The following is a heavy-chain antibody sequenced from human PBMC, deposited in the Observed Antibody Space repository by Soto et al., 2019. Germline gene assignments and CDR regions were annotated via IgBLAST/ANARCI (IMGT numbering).Heavy chain of an antibody. D-gene: IGHD2-15*01. V-gene: IGHV1-3*01. CDR2: INAGKGNT. J-gene: IGHJ4*01. CDR3: ESAVGAAGD. CDR1: GYTFTSYA. Sequence: QVQLVQSGAEVKKPGASVKVSCKASGYTFTSYAMHWVRQAPGQRLEWMGWINAGKGNTKYSQKFQGRVTIARDTSASTAYMELSSLRSPDTAVYYCESAVGAAGDWGHGTLVTVSS.